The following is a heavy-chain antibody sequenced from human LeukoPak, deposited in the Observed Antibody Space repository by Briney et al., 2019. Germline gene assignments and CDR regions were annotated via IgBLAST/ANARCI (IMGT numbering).Heavy chain of an antibody. D-gene: IGHD3/OR15-3a*01. CDR1: GFTFSSYG. CDR2: IRYDGSNK. CDR3: ARVGEGLVTPLGDAFDI. Sequence: PGGSLRLSCAASGFTFSSYGMHWVRQAPGKGLEWVAFIRYDGSNKYYADSVKGRFTISRDNAKNTLYLQMNSLRAEDTAVYYCARVGEGLVTPLGDAFDIWGQGTMVTVSS. J-gene: IGHJ3*02. V-gene: IGHV3-30*02.